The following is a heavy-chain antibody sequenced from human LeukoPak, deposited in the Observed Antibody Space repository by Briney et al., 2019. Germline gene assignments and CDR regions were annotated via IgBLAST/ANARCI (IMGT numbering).Heavy chain of an antibody. CDR2: IKEDGSEK. J-gene: IGHJ4*02. D-gene: IGHD2-15*01. V-gene: IGHV3-7*01. CDR3: TRDTGCSGGTCYSFYDS. Sequence: PGGSLRLSCAASGFTFSTYWMTWVRQAPGKGLEWVANIKEDGSEKYYVDSVKGRFTISRDNAKNSLYLQMNTLRAEDTAVYYCTRDTGCSGGTCYSFYDSWDQGTLVTVSS. CDR1: GFTFSTYW.